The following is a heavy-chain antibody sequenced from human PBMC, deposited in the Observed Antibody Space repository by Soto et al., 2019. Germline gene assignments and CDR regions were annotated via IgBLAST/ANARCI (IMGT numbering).Heavy chain of an antibody. D-gene: IGHD2-2*01. CDR3: ASIGYCSSTSCHYGAFDI. CDR1: GYSFTSYW. V-gene: IGHV5-51*01. J-gene: IGHJ3*02. Sequence: PGESLKISCKGSGYSFTSYWIGWVRQMPGKGLEWMGIIYPGDSDTRYSPSFQGRVTISADKSISTAYLQWSSLRAEDTALYHCASIGYCSSTSCHYGAFDIWGQGTMVTVSS. CDR2: IYPGDSDT.